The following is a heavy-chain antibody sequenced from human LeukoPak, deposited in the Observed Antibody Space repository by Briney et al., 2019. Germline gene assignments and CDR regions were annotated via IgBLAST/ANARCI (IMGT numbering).Heavy chain of an antibody. CDR2: INHSGST. CDR1: GGSFSGYY. CDR3: ARGRSYYGSGDTFDY. J-gene: IGHJ4*02. D-gene: IGHD3-10*01. V-gene: IGHV4-34*01. Sequence: SETLSLTCAVYGGSFSGYYWSWIRQPPGKGLEWIGEINHSGSTNYNPSLKSRVTISVDTSKNQFSLKLSSVTAADTAVYYCARGRSYYGSGDTFDYCGQGTLVTVSS.